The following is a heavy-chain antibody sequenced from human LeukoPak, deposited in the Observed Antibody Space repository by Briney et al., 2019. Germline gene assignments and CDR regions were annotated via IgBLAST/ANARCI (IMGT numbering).Heavy chain of an antibody. CDR2: IHTSGTT. D-gene: IGHD5-24*01. Sequence: SETLSLTCTVSGGSISNGNSYWNWIRQPAGKGLECIGRIHTSGTTNYNPSLKSRVTISVDTSKNQSSLNLNSVTAADTAVYYCAREQRWLQSLDYWGQGNLVTVSS. CDR1: GGSISNGNSY. CDR3: AREQRWLQSLDY. J-gene: IGHJ4*02. V-gene: IGHV4-61*02.